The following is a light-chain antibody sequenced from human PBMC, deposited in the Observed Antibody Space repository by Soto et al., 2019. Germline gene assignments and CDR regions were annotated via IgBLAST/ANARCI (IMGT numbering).Light chain of an antibody. V-gene: IGLV2-11*01. CDR3: CSYAGNFVI. CDR1: GSDVGFHY. Sequence: QSALTQPRSVSGSPGQSVTISCTGTGSDVGFHYVSWYQQHPGKAPKLMIYDVNKRPSGVPDRFSGSKSGNTASLTISGLQAEDEADYYCCSYAGNFVIFGGGTKVTVL. J-gene: IGLJ2*01. CDR2: DVN.